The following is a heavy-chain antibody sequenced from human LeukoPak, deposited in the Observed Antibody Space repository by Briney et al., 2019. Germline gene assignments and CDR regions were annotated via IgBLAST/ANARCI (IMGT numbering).Heavy chain of an antibody. CDR2: INGDGSWT. D-gene: IGHD2-2*01. V-gene: IGHV3-74*01. CDR3: VSFYETY. Sequence: GGSPRLSCAASGNYWMHWVRQAPGKGLVWVSHINGDGSWTTYADSVKGRFTISKDNAKNTVYLQMNNLRAEDTAVYYCVSFYETYWGRGTLVTVSS. J-gene: IGHJ4*02. CDR1: GNYW.